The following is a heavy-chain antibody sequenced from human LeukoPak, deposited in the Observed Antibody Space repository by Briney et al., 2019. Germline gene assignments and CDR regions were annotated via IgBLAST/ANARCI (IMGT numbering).Heavy chain of an antibody. CDR1: GFTFSNAW. J-gene: IGHJ4*02. CDR2: IKSKTDGGTT. CDR3: TTYKPFYDYNDSSGYEK. D-gene: IGHD3-22*01. V-gene: IGHV3-15*01. Sequence: PGGSLRLSCAASGFTFSNAWMSWVRQAPGKGLEWVGRIKSKTDGGTTDYAAPVKGRFTISRDDSKNTLYLQMNSLKTEDTAVYYCTTYKPFYDYNDSSGYEKWGQGTLVTVSS.